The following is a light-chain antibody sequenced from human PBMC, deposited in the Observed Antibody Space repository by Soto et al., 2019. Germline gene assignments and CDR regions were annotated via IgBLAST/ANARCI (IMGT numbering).Light chain of an antibody. Sequence: QSALTQPASVSGSPGQSITIFCSGTSSDIGGYNYVSWYQHHPGKAPKLIIYEVSYRPSGVSNRFSGSKSGNTASLTISGLQAEDEADYWCSSYTSSSTLVFGGGTKLTVL. CDR2: EVS. J-gene: IGLJ2*01. CDR1: SSDIGGYNY. V-gene: IGLV2-14*01. CDR3: SSYTSSSTLV.